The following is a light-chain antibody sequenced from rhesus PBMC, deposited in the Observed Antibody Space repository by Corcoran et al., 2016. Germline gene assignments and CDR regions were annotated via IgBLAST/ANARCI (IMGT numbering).Light chain of an antibody. CDR1: QGITND. CDR2: EAS. J-gene: IGKJ2*01. V-gene: IGKV1-25*01. CDR3: QHYYSTPYS. Sequence: DIQMTQSPSSLSASVGDRVTITCRASQGITNDLAWYQQKPGETPKLRIYEASSLQSGIPSRFIGRGAGTDFTLTISSLQPEDFATDYCQHYYSTPYSFGQGTKVEIK.